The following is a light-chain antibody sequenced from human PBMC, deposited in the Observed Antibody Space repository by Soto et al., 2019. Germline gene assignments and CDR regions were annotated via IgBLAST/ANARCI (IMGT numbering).Light chain of an antibody. V-gene: IGKV3-15*01. CDR1: QSVDGY. CDR3: QHYHKWPPNT. Sequence: EVVMTQSPATLSVSRGESATLACRASQSVDGYLAWYQQKPGQAPRLRIYGVSTRATGVTARFRVGGSGTEFTLTISSLQSDDSAVYYGQHYHKWPPNTFGKGTRLEIK. CDR2: GVS. J-gene: IGKJ5*01.